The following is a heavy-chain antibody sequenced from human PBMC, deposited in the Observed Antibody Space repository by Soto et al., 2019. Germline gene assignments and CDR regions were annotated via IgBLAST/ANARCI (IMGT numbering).Heavy chain of an antibody. D-gene: IGHD6-13*01. CDR2: IYSSGHT. CDR1: GDSINGYF. Sequence: SETLSLTCTVSGDSINGYFWNWLRQPPGKGLEWIGYIYSSGHTTYNPSLKSRVTMSVDTSKNQFSLILNSVTAADTAVYYCARDPFNAGLYFDHWGRGILVTVS. V-gene: IGHV4-59*01. J-gene: IGHJ4*02. CDR3: ARDPFNAGLYFDH.